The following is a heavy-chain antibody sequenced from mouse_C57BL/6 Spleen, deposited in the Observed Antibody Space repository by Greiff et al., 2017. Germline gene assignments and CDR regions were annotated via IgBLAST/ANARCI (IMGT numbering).Heavy chain of an antibody. J-gene: IGHJ2*01. CDR2: ISSGSSTI. V-gene: IGHV5-17*01. Sequence: EVKLMESGGGLVKPGGSLKLSCAASGFTFSDYGMHWVRQAPEKGLEWVAYISSGSSTIYYADTVKGRFTISRDNAKNTLFLQMTSLRSEDTAMYYCARARTGTYFDHWGQGTTLTVSS. D-gene: IGHD4-1*01. CDR1: GFTFSDYG. CDR3: ARARTGTYFDH.